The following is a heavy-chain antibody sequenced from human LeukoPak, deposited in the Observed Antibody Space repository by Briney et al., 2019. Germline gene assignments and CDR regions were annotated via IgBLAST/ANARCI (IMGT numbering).Heavy chain of an antibody. CDR1: GGSISSGGYY. CDR2: IYHSGST. J-gene: IGHJ3*02. Sequence: SETLSLTCTVSGGSISSGGYYWSWIRQPPGKGLEWIGYIYHSGSTYYNPSLKSRVTISGDTSKNKFSLKLNSVTAADTAVYYCARDTVTTAFDIWGQGTMVTVSS. D-gene: IGHD4-17*01. CDR3: ARDTVTTAFDI. V-gene: IGHV4-30-2*01.